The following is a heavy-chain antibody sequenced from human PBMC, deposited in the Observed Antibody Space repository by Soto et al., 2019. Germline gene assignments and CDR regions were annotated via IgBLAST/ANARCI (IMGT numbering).Heavy chain of an antibody. CDR2: IKQDGSEK. D-gene: IGHD2-8*01. CDR1: GFTFTHYW. CDR3: ASGKYAGAVDY. J-gene: IGHJ4*02. Sequence: EVQLVESGGGLVQPGGSLRLSCAASGFTFTHYWMIWVRQAPGKGLEWVANIKQDGSEKYYVDSVRGRFTVSRDNDKNSLHLQMKSLRAEDTAMYYCASGKYAGAVDYWGQGILVTVSS. V-gene: IGHV3-7*03.